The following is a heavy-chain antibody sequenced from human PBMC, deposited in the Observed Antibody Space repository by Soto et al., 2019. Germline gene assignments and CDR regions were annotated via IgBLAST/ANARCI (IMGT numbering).Heavy chain of an antibody. CDR1: GFTFGDYW. CDR3: ASLRISYALDV. Sequence: EVQLVESGGGLVQPGGSLRLSCGVSGFTFGDYWMTWVRQALGKGLEWVANMNQDGSEKFYVDSVKGRFTISRDNAKNSLYLQMNSLRAEDTAVYYCASLRISYALDVWGQGTTVTVSS. CDR2: MNQDGSEK. J-gene: IGHJ6*02. D-gene: IGHD3-10*01. V-gene: IGHV3-7*05.